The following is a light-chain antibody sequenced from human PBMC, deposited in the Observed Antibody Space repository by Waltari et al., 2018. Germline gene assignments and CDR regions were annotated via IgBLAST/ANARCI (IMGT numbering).Light chain of an antibody. CDR1: QSINNS. V-gene: IGKV1-12*01. Sequence: DIQMTQSPSSVSASVGDRVTITCRPSQSINNSLAWYQQKPGKAPQLLISAASNLQSGVPSRFSGSRSGTDYTLTINSLQPEDSATYFCQQANSFPRTFGRGTKVEIK. CDR3: QQANSFPRT. J-gene: IGKJ1*01. CDR2: AAS.